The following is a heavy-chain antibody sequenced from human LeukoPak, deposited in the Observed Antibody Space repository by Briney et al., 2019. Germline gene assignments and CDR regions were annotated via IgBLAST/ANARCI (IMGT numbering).Heavy chain of an antibody. J-gene: IGHJ3*02. CDR3: AREGNRGAFDI. CDR2: ISAYNGNT. Sequence: ASVKVSCKASGYTFTSYGISWVRQAPGQGLEWMGWISAYNGNTKSAEKLQGRVTVTTDTSTSTAYMELRSLRSDDTAVYYCAREGNRGAFDIWGQGTMVTVSS. D-gene: IGHD2/OR15-2a*01. V-gene: IGHV1-18*01. CDR1: GYTFTSYG.